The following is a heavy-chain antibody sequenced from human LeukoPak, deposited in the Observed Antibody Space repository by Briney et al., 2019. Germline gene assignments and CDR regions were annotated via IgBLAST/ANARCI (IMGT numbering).Heavy chain of an antibody. CDR3: ARAYYDFWSGLGRYYMDV. D-gene: IGHD3-3*01. Sequence: SETLSLTCAVYGGSFSGYYWSWIRQPPGKGLEWIGEINHSGSTNYNPSLKSRVTISVDTSKNQFSLKLSSVTAADTAVYYCARAYYDFWSGLGRYYMDVWGKGTTVTVSS. CDR2: INHSGST. J-gene: IGHJ6*03. V-gene: IGHV4-34*01. CDR1: GGSFSGYY.